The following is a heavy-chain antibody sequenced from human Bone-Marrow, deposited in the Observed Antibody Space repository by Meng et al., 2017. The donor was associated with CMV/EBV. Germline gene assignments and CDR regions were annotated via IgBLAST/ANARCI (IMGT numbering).Heavy chain of an antibody. D-gene: IGHD2-2*01. V-gene: IGHV2-5*01. CDR3: AHSYRNTSCCYYYGMDV. Sequence: SGPTLVKPTQTLTLTCTFSGFSLSTSGVGVGWIRQPPGKALEWLALIYWNDDKRYSPSLKSRLTITKDTSKNQVVLTMTNMDPVDTATYYCAHSYRNTSCCYYYGMDVWGQGTTVTVSS. CDR2: IYWNDDK. J-gene: IGHJ6*02. CDR1: GFSLSTSGVG.